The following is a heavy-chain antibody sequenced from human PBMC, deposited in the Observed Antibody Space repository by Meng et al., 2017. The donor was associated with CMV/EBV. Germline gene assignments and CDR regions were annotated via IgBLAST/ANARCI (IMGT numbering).Heavy chain of an antibody. J-gene: IGHJ5*02. CDR3: ARLKLLSCWFDP. Sequence: GSLSLSCTVSGGSISSSSYYWGWLCQPPGKGLEGIGSIYYSRSTYHNPSLKSRVTISVDTSKNQFSLKLSSVTAADTAVYYCARLKLLSCWFDPWGQGTLVTVSS. CDR1: GGSISSSSYY. V-gene: IGHV4-39*01. CDR2: IYYSRST. D-gene: IGHD2-2*01.